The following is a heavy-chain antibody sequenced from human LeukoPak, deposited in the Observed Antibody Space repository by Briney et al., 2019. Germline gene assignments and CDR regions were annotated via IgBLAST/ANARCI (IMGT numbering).Heavy chain of an antibody. CDR2: IYYSGST. V-gene: IGHV4-31*02. J-gene: IGHJ3*02. Sequence: WVRQHPGKGLEWIGYIYYSGSTYYNPSLKSRVTISVDTSKNQFSLKLSSVTAADTAVYYCARGGPDAFDIWGQGTMVTVSS. CDR3: ARGGPDAFDI. D-gene: IGHD3-16*01.